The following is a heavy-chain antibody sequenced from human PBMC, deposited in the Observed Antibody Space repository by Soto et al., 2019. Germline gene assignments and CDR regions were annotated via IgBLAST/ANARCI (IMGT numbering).Heavy chain of an antibody. J-gene: IGHJ6*02. D-gene: IGHD4-4*01. CDR1: GGSISSGGYY. V-gene: IGHV4-31*03. Sequence: QVQLQESGPGLVKPSQTLSLTCTVSGGSISSGGYYWSWIRQHPGKGLEWIGYIYDSGSTYYNPSLKSRVTISVDTSKNQFSLKLSSVTAADTAVYYCARAPSSNYASAPKYYYDYGMDVWGQGTTVTVSS. CDR3: ARAPSSNYASAPKYYYDYGMDV. CDR2: IYDSGST.